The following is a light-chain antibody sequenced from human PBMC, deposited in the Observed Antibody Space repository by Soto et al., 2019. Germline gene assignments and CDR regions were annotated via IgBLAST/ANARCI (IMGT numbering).Light chain of an antibody. CDR1: QGISNY. J-gene: IGKJ5*01. CDR3: QKYNSAPPVT. CDR2: AAS. Sequence: DIQMTQSPSSLSASVGDRVTITCRASQGISNYLAWYQQKQGKVPKLLIYAASTLQSGVPSRFSGSGSGKDFTLTISSLQTEDVATYYSQKYNSAPPVTVGQGTRMEIK. V-gene: IGKV1-27*01.